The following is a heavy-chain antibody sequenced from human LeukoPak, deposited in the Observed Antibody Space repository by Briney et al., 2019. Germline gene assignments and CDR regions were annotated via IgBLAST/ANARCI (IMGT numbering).Heavy chain of an antibody. Sequence: ASVKVSCKASGGTFSGYAISWVRQATGQGLEWMGRIIPILGIANYAQKFQGRVTITADKSTSTAYMELSSLRSEDTAVYYCARDLFGDGYNPYFDYWGQGTLVTVSS. D-gene: IGHD5-24*01. CDR1: GGTFSGYA. CDR2: IIPILGIA. V-gene: IGHV1-69*04. CDR3: ARDLFGDGYNPYFDY. J-gene: IGHJ4*02.